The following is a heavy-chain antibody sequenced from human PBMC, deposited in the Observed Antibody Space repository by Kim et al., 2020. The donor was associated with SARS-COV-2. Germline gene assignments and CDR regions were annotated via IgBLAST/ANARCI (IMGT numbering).Heavy chain of an antibody. CDR3: ARQTVHETSYYYGMDV. CDR2: IYPGDSDT. D-gene: IGHD4-17*01. V-gene: IGHV5-51*01. CDR1: GYSFTSYW. J-gene: IGHJ6*02. Sequence: GESLKISCKGSGYSFTSYWIGWVRQMPGKGLEWMGIIYPGDSDTRYSPSFQGQVTISADKSISTAYLQWSSLKASDTAMYYCARQTVHETSYYYGMDVWGQGTTVTVSS.